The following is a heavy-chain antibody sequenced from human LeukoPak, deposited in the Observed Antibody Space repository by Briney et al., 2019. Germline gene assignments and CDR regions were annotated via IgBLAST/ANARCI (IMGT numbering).Heavy chain of an antibody. D-gene: IGHD1-26*01. Sequence: GGSLRLSCAASGFTFSNYWMNWVRQAPGKGLEWVANINQDGGEKNYVDSVKGRFTISRDNAKNSLYLQMNSLRDEDTALYYCARSGSYSIYWGQGTLVTVSS. CDR3: ARSGSYSIY. CDR1: GFTFSNYW. CDR2: INQDGGEK. J-gene: IGHJ4*02. V-gene: IGHV3-7*01.